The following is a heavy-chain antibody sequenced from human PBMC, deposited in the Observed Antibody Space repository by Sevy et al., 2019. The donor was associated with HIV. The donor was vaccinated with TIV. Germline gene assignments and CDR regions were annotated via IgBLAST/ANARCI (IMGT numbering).Heavy chain of an antibody. D-gene: IGHD3-10*01. V-gene: IGHV3-23*01. Sequence: GGSLRLSCGVSGFTFSSYAMTWVRQPPGKGLEWVSIISGSGATTSYADSVKGRFTISIDNSKNALYLQMNSLRAEDTAVYYCATLRSRVLQPPYYCDYWGQGTLVTVSS. CDR2: ISGSGATT. CDR1: GFTFSSYA. J-gene: IGHJ4*02. CDR3: ATLRSRVLQPPYYCDY.